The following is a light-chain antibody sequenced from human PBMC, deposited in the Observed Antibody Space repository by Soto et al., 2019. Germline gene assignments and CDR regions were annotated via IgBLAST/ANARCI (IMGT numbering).Light chain of an antibody. J-gene: IGLJ1*01. CDR3: SSYTITSSPV. V-gene: IGLV2-14*01. Sequence: QSALTQPASVSGSPGQSITISCTGTSSDVGGYDFVSWYRQYPGQAPKILIYEVTHRPSGVPDRFSGSKSGNTASLTISGLQADDEADYYCSSYTITSSPVFVPGTKLTV. CDR2: EVT. CDR1: SSDVGGYDF.